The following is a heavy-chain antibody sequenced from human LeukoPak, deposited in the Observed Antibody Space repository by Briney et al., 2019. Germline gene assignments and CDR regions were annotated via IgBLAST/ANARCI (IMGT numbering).Heavy chain of an antibody. CDR1: GFSLSTSGMC. CDR3: ARDYYDSHGYYCFSDY. CDR2: IDWDDDK. Sequence: SGPTLLPPTQTLTLTCTFSGFSLSTSGMCVSWIRQPPGKALEWLARIDWDDDKYYSTSLKTRLTISKDTSKNQVVLTMTNMDPVDTATYYCARDYYDSHGYYCFSDYWGQGPRLPVSS. D-gene: IGHD3-22*01. J-gene: IGHJ4*02. V-gene: IGHV2-70*11.